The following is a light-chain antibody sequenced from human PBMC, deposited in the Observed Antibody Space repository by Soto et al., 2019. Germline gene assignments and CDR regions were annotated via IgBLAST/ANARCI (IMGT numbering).Light chain of an antibody. Sequence: DIQLTQSPSFLSASVGDRVTITCRASQDISTFLAWYQQKPGKAPQLLIYSASNLHSGVPSRFSGSGSGTEFTLTVSSLQPEDVATYYCQKYNSAPWTFGQGTKVEIK. CDR2: SAS. J-gene: IGKJ1*01. CDR1: QDISTF. V-gene: IGKV1-9*01. CDR3: QKYNSAPWT.